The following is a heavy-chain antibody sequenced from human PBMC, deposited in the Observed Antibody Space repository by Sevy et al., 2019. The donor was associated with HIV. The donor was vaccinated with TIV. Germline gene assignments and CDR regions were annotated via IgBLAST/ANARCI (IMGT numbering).Heavy chain of an antibody. CDR1: GFTFSSYA. Sequence: GGSLRLSCAASGFTFSSYAMSWVRQAPGKGLEWVSAISGSGGSTYYADSVKGRFTISRDNSKNTLYLQMNSLRAEDTAVYYCAKASPTLWFGDSTGPYFDYWGQGTLVTVSS. CDR3: AKASPTLWFGDSTGPYFDY. CDR2: ISGSGGST. J-gene: IGHJ4*02. V-gene: IGHV3-23*01. D-gene: IGHD3-10*01.